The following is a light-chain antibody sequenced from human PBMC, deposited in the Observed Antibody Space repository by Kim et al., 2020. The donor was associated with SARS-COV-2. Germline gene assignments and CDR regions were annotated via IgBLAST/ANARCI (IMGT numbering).Light chain of an antibody. Sequence: QRLTISCTVSSSTIVSGYSVHLYQPFPCTAPKPLTSGINHRPSGVPARFSGSKSGTSAPLPITGLQSEDEAYYYCQSYDSSLSGSVFGGGTQLTVL. CDR2: GIN. V-gene: IGLV1-40*01. CDR3: QSYDSSLSGSV. J-gene: IGLJ3*02. CDR1: SSTIVSGYS.